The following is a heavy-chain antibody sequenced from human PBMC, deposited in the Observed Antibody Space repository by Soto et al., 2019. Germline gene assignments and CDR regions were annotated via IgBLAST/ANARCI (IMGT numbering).Heavy chain of an antibody. D-gene: IGHD1-7*01. CDR1: GGSISSTSYY. CDR3: ARLGRLELNADY. J-gene: IGHJ4*02. CDR2: MFYSGST. Sequence: QLQLHESVPGLVKPSETLSLTCRVSGGSISSTSYYLDRIRQPPGRGLVYSAYMFYSGSTFYNQCFLMRVTFSVDDTTNHFSLRLRSVTADDTAVYDCARLGRLELNADYWGPGILVTGSS. V-gene: IGHV4-39*02.